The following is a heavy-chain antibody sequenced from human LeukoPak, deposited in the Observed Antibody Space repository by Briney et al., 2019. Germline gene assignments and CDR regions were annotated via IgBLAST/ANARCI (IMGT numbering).Heavy chain of an antibody. J-gene: IGHJ6*02. CDR1: GGSISSSSYY. CDR2: IYYSGST. CDR3: ARDTAATYYYYYYGMDV. V-gene: IGHV4-39*07. Sequence: PSETLSLTCTVSGGSISSSSYYWGWIRQPPGKGLEWIGSIYYSGSTYYNPSLKSRVTISVDTSKNQFSLKLSSVTAADTAVYYCARDTAATYYYYYYGMDVWGQETTVTVSS. D-gene: IGHD2-2*01.